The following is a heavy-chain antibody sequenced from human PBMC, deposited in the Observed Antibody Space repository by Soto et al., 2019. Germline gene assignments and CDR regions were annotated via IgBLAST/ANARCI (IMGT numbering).Heavy chain of an antibody. CDR2: IYTSGST. J-gene: IGHJ4*02. D-gene: IGHD3-10*01. CDR1: GGSISSYY. CDR3: AREGYGSGSYFGYYFDY. V-gene: IGHV4-4*07. Sequence: SETLSLTCTVSGGSISSYYWSWIRQPAGKGLEWIGRIYTSGSTNYNPSLKSRVTMSVDTSKNQFSLKLSSVTAADTAVYYCAREGYGSGSYFGYYFDYWGQGTLVTVLL.